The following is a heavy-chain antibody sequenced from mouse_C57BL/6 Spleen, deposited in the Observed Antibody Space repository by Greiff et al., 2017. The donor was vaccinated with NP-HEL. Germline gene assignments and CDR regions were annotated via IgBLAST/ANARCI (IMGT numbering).Heavy chain of an antibody. CDR1: GFTFSDYG. CDR3: ANHMVGYFDY. CDR2: ISSGSSTI. Sequence: EVQVVESGGGLVKPGGSLKLSCAASGFTFSDYGMHWVRQAPEKGLEWVAYISSGSSTIYYADTVKGRFTISRDNAKNTLFLQMTSLRSEDTAMYYCANHMVGYFDYWGQGTTLTVSS. J-gene: IGHJ2*01. D-gene: IGHD1-1*02. V-gene: IGHV5-17*01.